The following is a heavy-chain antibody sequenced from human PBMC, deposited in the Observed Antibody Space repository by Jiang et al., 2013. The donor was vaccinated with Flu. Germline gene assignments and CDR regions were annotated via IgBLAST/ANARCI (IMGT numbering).Heavy chain of an antibody. CDR1: GGSISSYY. J-gene: IGHJ4*02. CDR3: ARHGYGGNNQNFDY. V-gene: IGHV4-59*01. Sequence: LLKPSETLSLTCTVSGGSISSYYWSWIRQPPGKGLEWIGYIYYSGSTNYNPSLKSRVTISVDTSKNQFSLKLSSVTAADTAVYYCARHGYGGNNQNFDYWGQGTLVTVSS. D-gene: IGHD4-23*01. CDR2: IYYSGST.